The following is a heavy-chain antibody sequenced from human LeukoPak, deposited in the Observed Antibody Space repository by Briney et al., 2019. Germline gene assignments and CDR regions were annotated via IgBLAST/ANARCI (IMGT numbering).Heavy chain of an antibody. CDR3: AKDLYSANDAFDI. Sequence: GGSLRLSCAASGFTFSSYAMSWVRQAPGKGLEWVSAISGSGGSTYYADSVKGRFTIPRDNSKNTLYLQMNSLRAEDTAVYYCAKDLYSANDAFDIWGQGTMVTVSS. J-gene: IGHJ3*02. D-gene: IGHD2-15*01. CDR1: GFTFSSYA. CDR2: ISGSGGST. V-gene: IGHV3-23*01.